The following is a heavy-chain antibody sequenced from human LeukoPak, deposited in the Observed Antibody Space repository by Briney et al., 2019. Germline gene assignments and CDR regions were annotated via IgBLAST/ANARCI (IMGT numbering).Heavy chain of an antibody. J-gene: IGHJ4*02. CDR3: AREQTTGFDQ. Sequence: PSETLSLTCTVSGGPINNYFWSWIRQPAGKGLEWMGRIYSSGSTSYNPSLKNRLTISLDKTKNQVSLKLTSVTAADTAMYVCAREQTTGFDQWGQGTLVTVYS. CDR1: GGPINNYF. D-gene: IGHD4-17*01. CDR2: IYSSGST. V-gene: IGHV4-4*07.